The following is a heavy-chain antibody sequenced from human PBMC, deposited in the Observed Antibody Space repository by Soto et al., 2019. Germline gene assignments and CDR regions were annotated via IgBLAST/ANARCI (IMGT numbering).Heavy chain of an antibody. J-gene: IGHJ6*02. CDR2: IRTKTNNYAT. CDR3: METLTPMDV. CDR1: GFTFSGSG. V-gene: IGHV3-73*01. D-gene: IGHD4-17*01. Sequence: EVQLVESGGGLVQPGESLKLSCAASGFTFSGSGIHWVRQASGKGLEWVGHIRTKTNNYATEYAASVRGRFIISRDDSKNTAYLQMASLATEDTAVYYCMETLTPMDVWGQGTTGTVSS.